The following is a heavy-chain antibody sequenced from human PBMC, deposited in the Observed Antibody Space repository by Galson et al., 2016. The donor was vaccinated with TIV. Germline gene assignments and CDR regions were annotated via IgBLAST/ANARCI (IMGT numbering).Heavy chain of an antibody. CDR1: GYSINSGYY. CDR3: VREGSTVTMHHYSGMDV. D-gene: IGHD4-17*01. CDR2: IYESGTT. J-gene: IGHJ6*02. V-gene: IGHV4-38-2*02. Sequence: ETLSLTCAVSGYSINSGYYWGWIRQPPGKGLHWIGSIYESGTTYYNPSLKSRLTMSVDTSKNQFSLKLSSVSAADTAVYYCVREGSTVTMHHYSGMDVWGQGTSVTVS.